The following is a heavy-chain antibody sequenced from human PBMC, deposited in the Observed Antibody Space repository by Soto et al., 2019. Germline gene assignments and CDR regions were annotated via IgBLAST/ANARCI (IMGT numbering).Heavy chain of an antibody. CDR2: INGDNGDT. V-gene: IGHV1-3*01. Sequence: ASVKVSCKASGYTFTGYAIHWVRQAPGQRLEWMGWINGDNGDTKYAQKFQGRVTITRDTSATTAYMELTSLGSEDTALYHCARGYCSSTSCQYYLDLWGQGTPVTVSS. D-gene: IGHD2-2*01. CDR1: GYTFTGYA. J-gene: IGHJ4*02. CDR3: ARGYCSSTSCQYYLDL.